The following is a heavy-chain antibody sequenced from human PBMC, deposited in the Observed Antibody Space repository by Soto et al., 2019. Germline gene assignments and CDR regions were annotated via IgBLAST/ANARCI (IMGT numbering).Heavy chain of an antibody. J-gene: IGHJ4*02. Sequence: QVQLQESGPGLVKPSETLSLTCTVSGGSISSYYWSWIRQPPGKGLEWIGYIYYSGSTNYNPSLKGRSTISVATSKTQFSLKLSSVTAADTAVHCWARGYSGSIDYWGQGTLVTVSS. D-gene: IGHD5-12*01. CDR3: ARGYSGSIDY. CDR1: GGSISSYY. V-gene: IGHV4-59*08. CDR2: IYYSGST.